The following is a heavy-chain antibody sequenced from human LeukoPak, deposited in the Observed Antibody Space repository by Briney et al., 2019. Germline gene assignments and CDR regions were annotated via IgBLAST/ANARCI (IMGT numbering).Heavy chain of an antibody. D-gene: IGHD1-26*01. J-gene: IGHJ3*02. V-gene: IGHV3-74*01. CDR1: GFTFSGYW. Sequence: PGGSLRLSCAASGFTFSGYWMHWVRQAPGKGLVWVSRINSDGSSTSYADSVKGRFTISRDNAKNTLYLQMNSLRAEDTAVYYCARVGASRAAFDIWGQGTMVTVSS. CDR2: INSDGSST. CDR3: ARVGASRAAFDI.